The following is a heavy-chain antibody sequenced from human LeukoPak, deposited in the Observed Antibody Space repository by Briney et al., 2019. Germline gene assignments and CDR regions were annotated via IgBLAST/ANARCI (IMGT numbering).Heavy chain of an antibody. CDR3: ARDDYYYYYMDV. V-gene: IGHV4-39*07. CDR1: GGSISSSSYY. J-gene: IGHJ6*03. Sequence: SETLSLTCTVSGGSISSSSYYWGWIRQPPGKGLEWIGSIYYSGSTYYNPSLKSRVTISVDTSKNQFSLKLSSVTAADTAVYYCARDDYYYYYMDVWGKGTTVTVSS. CDR2: IYYSGST.